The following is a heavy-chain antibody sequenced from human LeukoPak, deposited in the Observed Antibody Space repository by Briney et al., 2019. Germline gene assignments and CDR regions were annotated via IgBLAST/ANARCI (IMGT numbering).Heavy chain of an antibody. D-gene: IGHD2-2*01. V-gene: IGHV4-39*01. J-gene: IGHJ4*02. CDR2: VYYIGIT. CDR1: GGSISSTIYY. CDR3: ARWGATVVVPAAPFDY. Sequence: SGTLSLTCTVSGGSISSTIYYWGWIRQPPGKGLEWIGNVYYIGITYYNPSLKSRVTISVDTSKNRFSLKLSSVTAADTAVYYCARWGATVVVPAAPFDYWGQGTLVTVSS.